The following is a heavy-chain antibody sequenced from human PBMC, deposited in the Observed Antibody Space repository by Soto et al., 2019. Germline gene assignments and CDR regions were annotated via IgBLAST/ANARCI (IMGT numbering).Heavy chain of an antibody. Sequence: QVQLVQSGAEVKKPGASVKVSCKASGYTFSSYHISWVRQAPGQGLEWMGWISAYNGNTNYEQKLQGRVTMTTDTSTSTAYRELRSVRADDTGVYYCASDGPSTDYWGQGTLVTVSS. J-gene: IGHJ4*02. CDR1: GYTFSSYH. CDR2: ISAYNGNT. V-gene: IGHV1-18*01. CDR3: ASDGPSTDY.